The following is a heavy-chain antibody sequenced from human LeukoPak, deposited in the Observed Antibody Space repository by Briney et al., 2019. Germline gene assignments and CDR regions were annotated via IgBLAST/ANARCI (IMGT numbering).Heavy chain of an antibody. D-gene: IGHD1-26*01. CDR2: IRYDRSDK. CDR3: AKRGGSFIGYFDY. Sequence: GGSLRLSCAASGFTFSSYDMHWVRQAPGKGLEWVAFIRYDRSDKFYADSVKGRFTISRDNSKNTLYLQMNSLRAEDTAVYYCAKRGGSFIGYFDYWGQGALVTVSS. V-gene: IGHV3-30*02. J-gene: IGHJ4*02. CDR1: GFTFSSYD.